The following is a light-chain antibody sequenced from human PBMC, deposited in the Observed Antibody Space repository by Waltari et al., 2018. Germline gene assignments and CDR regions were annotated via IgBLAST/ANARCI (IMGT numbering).Light chain of an antibody. CDR1: SSDVGGYNY. J-gene: IGLJ1*01. CDR2: EVS. Sequence: QSALTQPASVSGSPGQSITISCTGTSSDVGGYNYVSWYQQHPGKAPKLMIYEVSNRPSGFSNRFSGSKSGNTASLTISGLQAEDEADYDCSSYTSSSTYVVGTGTKVTVL. V-gene: IGLV2-14*01. CDR3: SSYTSSSTYV.